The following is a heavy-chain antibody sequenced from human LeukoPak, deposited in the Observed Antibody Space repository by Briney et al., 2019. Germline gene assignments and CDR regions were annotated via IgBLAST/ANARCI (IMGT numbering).Heavy chain of an antibody. CDR2: ISAYNGNT. CDR1: GYTLTGYY. Sequence: ASVKVSCKASGYTLTGYYMHWVRQAPGQGLEWMGWISAYNGNTNYAQKLQGRVTMTTDTSTSTAYMELRSLRSDDTAVYYCARDRRFLEWFNYFDYWGQGTLVTVSS. D-gene: IGHD3-3*01. V-gene: IGHV1-18*04. CDR3: ARDRRFLEWFNYFDY. J-gene: IGHJ4*02.